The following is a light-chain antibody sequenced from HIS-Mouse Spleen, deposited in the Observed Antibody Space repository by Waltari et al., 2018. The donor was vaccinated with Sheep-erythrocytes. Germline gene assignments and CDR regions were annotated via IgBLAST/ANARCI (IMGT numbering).Light chain of an antibody. CDR1: ALPKQY. J-gene: IGLJ1*01. V-gene: IGLV3-25*03. CDR2: KDS. Sequence: SYELTQPPSVSVSPGQTARITCSGDALPKQYAYWYQQKPGQAPVVVIYKDSERPSGIPVRLSGSSSGTTGTLTISGVQAEDEADYYCQSADSSGTYVFGTGTKVTVL. CDR3: QSADSSGTYV.